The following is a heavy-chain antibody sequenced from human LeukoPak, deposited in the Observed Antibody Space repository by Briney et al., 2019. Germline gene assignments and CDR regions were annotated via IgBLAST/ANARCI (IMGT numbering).Heavy chain of an antibody. J-gene: IGHJ5*02. CDR2: INPSGGRT. Sequence: ASVKVSCKASGYTLTSYQMVWVRQAPGQGLEWMGIINPSGGRTNYAQKFQGRVTMTRDTSISTAYMELSRLRSDDTAVYYCARDYSPCSSTSCYPSYWFDPWGQGTLVTVSS. V-gene: IGHV1-46*01. CDR1: GYTLTSYQ. D-gene: IGHD2-2*01. CDR3: ARDYSPCSSTSCYPSYWFDP.